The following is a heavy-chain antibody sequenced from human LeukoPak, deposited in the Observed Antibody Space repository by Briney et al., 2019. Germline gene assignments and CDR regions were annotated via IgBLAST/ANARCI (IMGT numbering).Heavy chain of an antibody. CDR1: GFTFSSYA. V-gene: IGHV3-23*01. CDR3: AKQLCSGGSCYPPADFDY. Sequence: GGSLRLSCAASGFTFSSYAMSWVRQAPGKGLEWVSAISGSGGSTYYADSVKGRFTISRDNSKNTLYLQMNSLRAEDTAVYYCAKQLCSGGSCYPPADFDYWGQGALVTVSS. CDR2: ISGSGGST. D-gene: IGHD2-15*01. J-gene: IGHJ4*02.